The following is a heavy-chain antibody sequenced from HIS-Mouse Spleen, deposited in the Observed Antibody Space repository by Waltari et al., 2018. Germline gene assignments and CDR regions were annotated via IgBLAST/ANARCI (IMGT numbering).Heavy chain of an antibody. V-gene: IGHV4-34*01. CDR2: INHSGST. CDR3: ATMENTYYYDSSGYYNFDY. Sequence: QVQLQQWGAGLLKPSETLSLTCAVYGGSFSGYYWSWIRQPPGKGLGWIGEINHSGSTNYNPSLKSRVTISVDTSKNQFSLKLSSVTAADTAVYYCATMENTYYYDSSGYYNFDYWGQGTLVTVSS. CDR1: GGSFSGYY. J-gene: IGHJ4*02. D-gene: IGHD3-22*01.